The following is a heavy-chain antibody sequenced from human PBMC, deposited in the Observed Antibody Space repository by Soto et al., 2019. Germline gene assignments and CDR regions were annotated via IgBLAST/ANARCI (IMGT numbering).Heavy chain of an antibody. D-gene: IGHD6-13*01. CDR3: AKGRLGSSWYYFDY. CDR1: GFTFSSYG. Sequence: QVQLVESGGGVVQPGRSLRLSCAASGFTFSSYGMHWVRQAPGKGLEWVAVISYDGSNKYYADSVKGRFTISRDNSKNTLYLQMNSLRAEDTAVYYCAKGRLGSSWYYFDYWGQGTLVTVSS. J-gene: IGHJ4*02. V-gene: IGHV3-30*18. CDR2: ISYDGSNK.